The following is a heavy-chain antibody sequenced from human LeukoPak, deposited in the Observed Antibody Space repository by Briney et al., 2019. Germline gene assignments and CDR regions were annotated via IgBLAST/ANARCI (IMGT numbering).Heavy chain of an antibody. Sequence: SQTLSLTCTVSGGSVSSGDYYWRWIPQPPGKGLEWIGYIYYSGSTYYNPSLKSRVTISVDTSKNQFSLKLSSVTAADTAVYYCARADSSSFSYWFDPWGQGTLVTVSS. V-gene: IGHV4-30-4*08. D-gene: IGHD6-13*01. CDR3: ARADSSSFSYWFDP. J-gene: IGHJ5*02. CDR1: GGSVSSGDYY. CDR2: IYYSGST.